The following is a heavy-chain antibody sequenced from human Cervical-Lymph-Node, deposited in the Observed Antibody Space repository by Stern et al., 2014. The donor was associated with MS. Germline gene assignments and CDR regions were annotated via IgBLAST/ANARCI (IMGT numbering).Heavy chain of an antibody. D-gene: IGHD5-18*01. CDR1: EFTFTTYA. J-gene: IGHJ4*02. CDR3: AKDDGYIGFDY. Sequence: VQLVQSGGGLAHPGRSLRLSCAASEFTFTTYAMTWVRQAPGKGLEWVANLSASGNSTYFADTLKGRFTVSRDKSDNTVYLQMSNLTAEDTAIYFCAKDDGYIGFDYWGQGTPVTVSS. V-gene: IGHV3-23*04. CDR2: LSASGNST.